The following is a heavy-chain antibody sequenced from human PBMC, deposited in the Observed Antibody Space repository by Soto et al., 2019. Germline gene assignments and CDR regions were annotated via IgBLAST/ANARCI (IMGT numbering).Heavy chain of an antibody. CDR1: GFSLRTSGVT. Sequence: QITLKESGPTLVKPTQNLTLTCTFSGFSLRTSGVTVGWIRQPPGKALEWLALIYWDDDKRYSPSMKGRLTITRDTSKNQVVLIMTNMDPEDTATYYCAHRLSATAFDIWGQGTMVTVSS. J-gene: IGHJ3*02. CDR3: AHRLSATAFDI. D-gene: IGHD3-3*01. V-gene: IGHV2-5*02. CDR2: IYWDDDK.